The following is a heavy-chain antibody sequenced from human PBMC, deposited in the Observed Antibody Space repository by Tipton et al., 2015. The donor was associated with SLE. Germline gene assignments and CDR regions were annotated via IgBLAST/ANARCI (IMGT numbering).Heavy chain of an antibody. D-gene: IGHD1-1*01. J-gene: IGHJ6*02. Sequence: TLSLTCTVSGGSISSYYWSWIRQPPGKGLEWIGEIYHSGSTNYNPSLKSRVTISEDKSKNEFSLRLSSVTAADTAVYYCARLRSTPQEIYGMDVWGQGTTVTVSS. CDR2: IYHSGST. CDR3: ARLRSTPQEIYGMDV. V-gene: IGHV4-59*01. CDR1: GGSISSYY.